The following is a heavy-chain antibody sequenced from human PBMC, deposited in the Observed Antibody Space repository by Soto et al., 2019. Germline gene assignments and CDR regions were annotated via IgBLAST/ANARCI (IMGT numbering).Heavy chain of an antibody. CDR3: ARDPQSRNDSGGHDY. V-gene: IGHV3-7*01. J-gene: IGHJ4*02. D-gene: IGHD2-8*02. Sequence: EVPLVESGGGLVQPPGGSLRLSCAVSGCTFSDCWMSWVREAPGKGLEWVANINQRGSEKQYVDSVKGRFTISRDNAKISVYLQMISLRVEDTAVYYCARDPQSRNDSGGHDYWGQGTLVTVSS. CDR1: GCTFSDCW. CDR2: INQRGSEK.